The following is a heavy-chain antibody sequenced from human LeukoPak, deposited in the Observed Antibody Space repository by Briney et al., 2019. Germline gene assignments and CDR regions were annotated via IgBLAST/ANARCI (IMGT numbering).Heavy chain of an antibody. J-gene: IGHJ6*02. CDR2: IWYDGSYK. Sequence: PGRSLRLTCAASGFTFTQYGMHWVRQAPGKGLEWVAVIWYDGSYKYYGDSVRGRFTISRDNSKNTVYVQMNSLRAEDTAVYYCAKEDSTVTTYYYYGMDVWGQGTTVTVSS. V-gene: IGHV3-33*06. CDR1: GFTFTQYG. D-gene: IGHD4-17*01. CDR3: AKEDSTVTTYYYYGMDV.